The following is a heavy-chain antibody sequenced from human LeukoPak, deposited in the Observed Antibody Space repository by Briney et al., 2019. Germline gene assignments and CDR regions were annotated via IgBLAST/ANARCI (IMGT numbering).Heavy chain of an antibody. Sequence: SETLSLTCSVSGGSFGSSGYYWSWIRQHPGKGLEWIGSIDYSGNTYYNPSLKSRLTISEDTSKSQFSLKLRSVTAADTAVYYCARDLGREHDYWGQGTLVTVSS. CDR3: ARDLGREHDY. CDR1: GGSFGSSGYY. V-gene: IGHV4-31*03. J-gene: IGHJ4*02. D-gene: IGHD1/OR15-1a*01. CDR2: IDYSGNT.